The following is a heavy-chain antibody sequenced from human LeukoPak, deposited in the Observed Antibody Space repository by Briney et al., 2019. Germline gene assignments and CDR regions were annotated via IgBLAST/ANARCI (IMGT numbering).Heavy chain of an antibody. CDR2: IKSKIDGVTT. Sequence: RGSLRLSCAASGFTFSNAWMSWVRQAPGKGLEWIGQIKSKIDGVTTDSAAPVKDRFTISRDDSKNTLYLQMNSLKTEDTAVYYCTRDWLGIGDYWGQGTLVTVSS. D-gene: IGHD6-19*01. CDR1: GFTFSNAW. J-gene: IGHJ4*02. CDR3: TRDWLGIGDY. V-gene: IGHV3-15*01.